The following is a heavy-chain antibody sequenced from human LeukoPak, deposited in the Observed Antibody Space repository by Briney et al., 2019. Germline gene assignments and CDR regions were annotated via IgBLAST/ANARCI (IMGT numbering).Heavy chain of an antibody. CDR3: ARDLSDDYGDNHWFDP. J-gene: IGHJ5*02. D-gene: IGHD4-17*01. V-gene: IGHV4-59*01. CDR1: GGSISSYY. Sequence: PSETLSLTCTVSGGSISSYYWSWIRQPPGKGLEWIGYIYYSGSTNYNPSLKSRVTIPVDTSKNQFSLKLSSVTAADTAVYYCARDLSDDYGDNHWFDPWGQGTLVTVSS. CDR2: IYYSGST.